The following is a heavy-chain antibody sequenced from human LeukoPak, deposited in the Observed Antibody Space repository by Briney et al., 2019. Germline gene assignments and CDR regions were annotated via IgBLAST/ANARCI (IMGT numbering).Heavy chain of an antibody. CDR1: GYTLTELS. V-gene: IGHV1-2*02. Sequence: ASVKVSCKVSGYTLTELSMHWVRQAPGQGLEWMGWINPNSGDTNYAQKFQGRVTMTRDTSISTAYMELSRLRSDDTAVYYCARAAMVSNWFDPWGQGTLVTVSS. CDR2: INPNSGDT. D-gene: IGHD5-18*01. CDR3: ARAAMVSNWFDP. J-gene: IGHJ5*02.